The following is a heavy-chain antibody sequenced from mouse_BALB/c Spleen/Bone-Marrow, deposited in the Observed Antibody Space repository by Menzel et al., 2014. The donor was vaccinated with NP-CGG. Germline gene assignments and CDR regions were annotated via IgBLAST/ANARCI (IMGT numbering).Heavy chain of an antibody. J-gene: IGHJ2*01. Sequence: VQLQQSGAELVRPGVSVKISCKGSGYTFTDYALHWVKQSHAKSLEWIGIISTYYGDASYNQKFKGKATMTVDKSSSTAYMERARLTSEDSAIYHCARSDGFDYWGQGTTLTVSS. CDR1: GYTFTDYA. V-gene: IGHV1S137*01. CDR2: ISTYYGDA. D-gene: IGHD2-3*01. CDR3: ARSDGFDY.